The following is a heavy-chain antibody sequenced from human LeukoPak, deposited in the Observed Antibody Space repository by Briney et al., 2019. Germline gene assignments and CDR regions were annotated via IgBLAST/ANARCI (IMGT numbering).Heavy chain of an antibody. V-gene: IGHV3-7*01. CDR1: GFTFSSYW. CDR2: IKHDGSEK. Sequence: GGSLRLSCAASGFTFSSYWMSWVRQAPAKGLEWVANIKHDGSEKYYVDSVKGRFTISRDNAKNSLYLQMNSLRAEDTAVYYCARDLAPYDRGAFDYWGQGTLVTVSS. D-gene: IGHD5-12*01. J-gene: IGHJ4*02. CDR3: ARDLAPYDRGAFDY.